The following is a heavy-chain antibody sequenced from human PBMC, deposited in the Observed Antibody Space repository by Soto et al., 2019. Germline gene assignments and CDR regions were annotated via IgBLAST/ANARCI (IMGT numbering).Heavy chain of an antibody. Sequence: SETLSLTCAVCGGSFSGSHWSCIRWAPRKALEWIGEINHSGSTYYTTSLKSRVTISVDTSKNQFSLKLSSVTAADRAVYYCAGGITMVRGVRGNYYYYGMDVWGQGTTVS. CDR3: AGGITMVRGVRGNYYYYGMDV. V-gene: IGHV4-34*01. CDR2: INHSGST. D-gene: IGHD3-10*01. CDR1: GGSFSGSH. J-gene: IGHJ6*02.